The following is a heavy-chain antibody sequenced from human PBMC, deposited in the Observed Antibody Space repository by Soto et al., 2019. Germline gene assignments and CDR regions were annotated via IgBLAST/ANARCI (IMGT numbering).Heavy chain of an antibody. CDR2: ISWDGGST. CDR3: AKDRYSSSWYYYYGMDV. J-gene: IGHJ6*02. V-gene: IGHV3-43*01. CDR1: GFTFDDYT. Sequence: GGSLRLSCAASGFTFDDYTMHWVRQAPGKGLEWVSLISWDGGSTYYADSVKGRFTISRDNSNNSLYLQMNSLRTEDTALYYCAKDRYSSSWYYYYGMDVWGQGTTVTVSS. D-gene: IGHD6-13*01.